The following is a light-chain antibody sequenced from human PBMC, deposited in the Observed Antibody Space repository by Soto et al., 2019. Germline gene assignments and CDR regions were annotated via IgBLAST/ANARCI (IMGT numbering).Light chain of an antibody. J-gene: IGKJ5*01. Sequence: DFVMTQAPLSLPVTRVQAASISCRSNQSLVHSDGMDCFGWFQQRPGRCPRRLIYKVSTRDSGVPAKSSGSGSGTDFALKISSVAAEDVGVYYCMQGTHWPMPFGQGTRLQIK. CDR2: KVS. V-gene: IGKV2-30*02. CDR1: QSLVHSDGMDC. CDR3: MQGTHWPMP.